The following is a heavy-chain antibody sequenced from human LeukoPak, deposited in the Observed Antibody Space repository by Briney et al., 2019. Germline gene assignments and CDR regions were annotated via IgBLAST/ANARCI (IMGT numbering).Heavy chain of an antibody. V-gene: IGHV3-48*01. CDR2: ISSSSSTI. D-gene: IGHD6-6*01. CDR1: GFTFSSYS. CDR3: ARLPYSSSYGY. J-gene: IGHJ4*02. Sequence: PGGSLRLSCAASGFTFSSYSMNWVRQAPGKGLEWVSYISSSSSTIYYADSVKGRFTISRDNAKNSLYLQMNSLRAEDTAVYYCARLPYSSSYGYWGQGTLVTVSS.